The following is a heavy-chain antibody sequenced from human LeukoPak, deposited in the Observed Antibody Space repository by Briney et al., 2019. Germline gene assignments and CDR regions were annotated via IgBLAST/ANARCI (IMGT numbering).Heavy chain of an antibody. J-gene: IGHJ6*02. CDR1: GGSISNYY. CDR3: ARQASGDLYGMDV. CDR2: IYYSGST. Sequence: SETLSLTCTVSGGSISNYYWGWIRQPPGKGLEWIGYIYYSGSTNYNPSLKSRVTISVDTSKNQFSLKLSSVTAADTAVYYCARQASGDLYGMDVWGQGTTVTVSS. V-gene: IGHV4-59*08. D-gene: IGHD3-10*01.